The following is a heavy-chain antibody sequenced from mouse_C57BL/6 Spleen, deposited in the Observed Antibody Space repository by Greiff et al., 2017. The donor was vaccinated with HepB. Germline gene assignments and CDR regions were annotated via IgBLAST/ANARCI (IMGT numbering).Heavy chain of an antibody. V-gene: IGHV1-15*01. CDR2: IDPETGGT. Sequence: VKLMESGAELVRPGASVTLSCKASGYTFTDYEMHWVKQTPVHGLEWIGAIDPETGGTAYNQKFKGKAILTADKSSSTAYMELRSLTSEDSAVYYCTNYDYDDWGQGTLVTVSA. CDR3: TNYDYDD. D-gene: IGHD2-4*01. J-gene: IGHJ3*01. CDR1: GYTFTDYE.